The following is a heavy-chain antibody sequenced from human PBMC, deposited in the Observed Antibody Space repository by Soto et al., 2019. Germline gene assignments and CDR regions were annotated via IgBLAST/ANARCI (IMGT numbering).Heavy chain of an antibody. CDR2: IKTKAENYAT. Sequence: PGGSLRLSCGASGFNFSGSDIRWVRQASGEGLEWVGRIKTKAENYATALAASVNGRFSLSRDDSKNMAYVEMNRLKTEDTALYYCIRRDCGGGDCYSDFEYWGQGALVTGSP. CDR1: GFNFSGSD. CDR3: IRRDCGGGDCYSDFEY. J-gene: IGHJ4*02. V-gene: IGHV3-73*01. D-gene: IGHD2-15*01.